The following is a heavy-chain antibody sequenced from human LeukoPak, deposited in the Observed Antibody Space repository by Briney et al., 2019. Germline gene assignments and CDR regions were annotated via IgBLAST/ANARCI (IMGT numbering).Heavy chain of an antibody. Sequence: GRFLTLSCAATRITVSNNSKRLVRKAPGKVMTWVSLIYSGGSTYYAGSVKGRFIISRDNSKNTLYLQMNSLRAEDTAVYYCARALYRQRVVVVNAKIYWYFDLWGRGTLVTVSS. CDR3: ARALYRQRVVVVNAKIYWYFDL. J-gene: IGHJ2*01. V-gene: IGHV3-66*01. CDR1: RITVSNNS. D-gene: IGHD2-21*01. CDR2: IYSGGST.